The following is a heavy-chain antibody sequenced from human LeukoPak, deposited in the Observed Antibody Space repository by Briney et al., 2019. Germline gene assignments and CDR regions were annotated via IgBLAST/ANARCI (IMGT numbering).Heavy chain of an antibody. J-gene: IGHJ4*02. CDR3: ARGAYSSGSFDY. Sequence: SQTLSLTCAISGGSVSSNSAAWNWIRQSSSRGLEWLGRTYYRSKWYNDYAVSVKSRITINPDTSKNQFSLQLNSVTPEDTAVYYCARGAYSSGSFDYWGQGTLVTVSS. V-gene: IGHV6-1*01. D-gene: IGHD6-19*01. CDR2: TYYRSKWYN. CDR1: GGSVSSNSAA.